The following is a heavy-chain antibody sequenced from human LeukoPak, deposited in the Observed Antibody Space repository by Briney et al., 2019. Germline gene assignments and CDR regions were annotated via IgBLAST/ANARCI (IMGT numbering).Heavy chain of an antibody. CDR1: GFTFSNYN. Sequence: GGSLRLSCAASGFTFSNYNMNRVRQAPGKGLEWVSCISTRSTYIYYADSVKGRFTISRDNAKNTLSLQMNSLRAEDTAVYYCARAGAYRFDYWGQGTLVTVSS. CDR3: ARAGAYRFDY. CDR2: ISTRSTYI. V-gene: IGHV3-21*06. J-gene: IGHJ4*02. D-gene: IGHD3-16*01.